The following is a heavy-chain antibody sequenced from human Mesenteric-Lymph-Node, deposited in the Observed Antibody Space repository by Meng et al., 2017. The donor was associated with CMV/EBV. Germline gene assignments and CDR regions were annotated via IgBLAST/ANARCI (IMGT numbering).Heavy chain of an antibody. J-gene: IGHJ6*02. D-gene: IGHD4-23*01. CDR3: ARIRRDGGPVYYYYGMDV. CDR2: IFSNDEK. Sequence: SGPTLVKPTETLTLTCTVSGFSLSNARMGVSWIRQPPGKALEWLAHIFSNDEKSYSTSLKSRLTISKDTSKSQVVLTMTNMDPVDTATYYCARIRRDGGPVYYYYGMDVWGQGTTVTVSS. CDR1: GFSLSNARMG. V-gene: IGHV2-26*01.